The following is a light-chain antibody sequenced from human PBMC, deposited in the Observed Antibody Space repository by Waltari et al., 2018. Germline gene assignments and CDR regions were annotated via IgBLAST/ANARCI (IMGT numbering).Light chain of an antibody. CDR2: AAS. J-gene: IGKJ1*01. Sequence: DIQMTQSPSSVSASVGDRVTITCRASQGISTWLAWYQQKPGKAPQLPIYAASTLQSGVPSRFSGSGSGTDFTLTISNLQPEDFATYYCQQGSIFPRTFGQGTKVEIQ. V-gene: IGKV1-12*01. CDR3: QQGSIFPRT. CDR1: QGISTW.